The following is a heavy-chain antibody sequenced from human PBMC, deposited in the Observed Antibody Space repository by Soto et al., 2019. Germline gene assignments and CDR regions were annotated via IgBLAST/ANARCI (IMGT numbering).Heavy chain of an antibody. D-gene: IGHD6-19*01. V-gene: IGHV3-30-3*01. J-gene: IGHJ4*02. CDR3: ARARVAVAGTIDY. CDR1: GFTFSSYA. Sequence: QVQLVESGGGVVQPGRSLRLSCAASGFTFSSYAMHWVRQAPGKGLEWVAVISYDGSNKYYADSVKGRFTISRDNSKNTLYLQMNSLGAEDTAVYYCARARVAVAGTIDYWGQGTLVTVSS. CDR2: ISYDGSNK.